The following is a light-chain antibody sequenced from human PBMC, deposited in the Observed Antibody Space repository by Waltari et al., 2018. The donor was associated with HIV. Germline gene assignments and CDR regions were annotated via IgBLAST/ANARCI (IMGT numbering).Light chain of an antibody. CDR3: QQRTNWPPYS. CDR2: DAS. CDR1: QSDGSY. J-gene: IGKJ2*03. V-gene: IGKV3-11*01. Sequence: EILFTQFPATLYLSPVERGNHSCRARQSDGSYLAWYQQKPGQAPRLLIYDASNRATGIPARFSGSGSGTDFTLTISSLEPEDFAVYYCQQRTNWPPYSFGQGTKLEIK.